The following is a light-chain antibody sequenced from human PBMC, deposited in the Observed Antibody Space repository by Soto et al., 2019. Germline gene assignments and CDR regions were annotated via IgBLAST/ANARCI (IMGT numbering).Light chain of an antibody. CDR3: QQRSYWPT. CDR1: QSVTSNY. CDR2: DAS. Sequence: EIVLTQSPGTLSLSPGERATLSCRASQSVTSNYLAWYQQKPGQAPRLLIYDASNRATGIPARFSGSGSGTDFTLTISSLEPEDFAVYYCQQRSYWPTFGQGTKVDIK. J-gene: IGKJ1*01. V-gene: IGKV3D-20*02.